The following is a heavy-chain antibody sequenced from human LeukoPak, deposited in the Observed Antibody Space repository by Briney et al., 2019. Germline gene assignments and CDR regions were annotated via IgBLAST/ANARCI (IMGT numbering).Heavy chain of an antibody. J-gene: IGHJ4*02. CDR2: IYYSGNT. Sequence: SETLSLTCTVSGGSISSYYWNWIRQPPGKGLEWIAYIYYSGNTNYNPSLKSRVTISVDTSKNQFPLRLSSVTAADTAMYYCAREPRRYNRPEKPRVIIGGFDYWGQGTLLTVSS. CDR1: GGSISSYY. V-gene: IGHV4-59*12. CDR3: AREPRRYNRPEKPRVIIGGFDY. D-gene: IGHD3-3*01.